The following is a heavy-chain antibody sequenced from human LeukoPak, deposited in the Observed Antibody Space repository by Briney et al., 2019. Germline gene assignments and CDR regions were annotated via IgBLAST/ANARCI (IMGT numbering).Heavy chain of an antibody. V-gene: IGHV3-7*05. CDR3: VRDPTVTNLHEAFDV. CDR1: GFSLSSYW. J-gene: IGHJ3*01. CDR2: IKQDGSVK. Sequence: PGGSLRLSCAASGFSLSSYWMSWVRQAPGKGLEWVAIIKQDGSVKAYVDSVKGRFTISRDYAKNSLYLQMNSLRAEDTAVYYCVRDPTVTNLHEAFDVWGQGTLVTVSS. D-gene: IGHD4-17*01.